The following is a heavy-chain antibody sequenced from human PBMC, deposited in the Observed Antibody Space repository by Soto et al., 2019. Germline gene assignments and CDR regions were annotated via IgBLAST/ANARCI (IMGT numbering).Heavy chain of an antibody. CDR1: GFPFSSYD. D-gene: IGHD3-10*01. Sequence: ESGGGLVQPGGSLRLSCAASGFPFSSYDMHWVRQAAGKGLEWVSGIKAGGDTYYPDSVKGRFTISRDNGKNSLYLQMNSLRDEDTAVYYCARDRSRSWFDPWGQGTLVTVSS. CDR3: ARDRSRSWFDP. V-gene: IGHV3-13*01. J-gene: IGHJ5*02. CDR2: IKAGGDT.